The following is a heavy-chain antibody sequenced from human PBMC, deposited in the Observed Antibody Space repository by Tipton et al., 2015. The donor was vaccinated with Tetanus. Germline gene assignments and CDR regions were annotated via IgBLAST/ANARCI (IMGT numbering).Heavy chain of an antibody. J-gene: IGHJ4*02. CDR3: ARGMAEASNCGGDCYSDY. Sequence: QLVQSGGGVVQAVRSLRLSCAASGFTLSRYTLNWVRQAPGKGLEWVSSISSSSRYIYYADSVKGRFTISRDNAKNSLYLQMVSLRAEDTAVYSCARGMAEASNCGGDCYSDYWGQGTLVTVSS. V-gene: IGHV3-21*01. CDR2: ISSSSRYI. CDR1: GFTLSRYT. D-gene: IGHD2-21*02.